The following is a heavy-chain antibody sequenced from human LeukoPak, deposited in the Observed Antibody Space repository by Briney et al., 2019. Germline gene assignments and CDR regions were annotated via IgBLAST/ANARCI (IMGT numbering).Heavy chain of an antibody. Sequence: SETLSLTCTVSGGSISGYYWTWIGQPPGKGLEYIGYIYYSGSTNYDPSLKSRVTISVDTSKNQFSLKLSSVTAADTAVYYCARNLISSSGYVFDYWGQGTLVTVSS. CDR3: ARNLISSSGYVFDY. V-gene: IGHV4-59*08. CDR1: GGSISGYY. D-gene: IGHD5-12*01. CDR2: IYYSGST. J-gene: IGHJ4*02.